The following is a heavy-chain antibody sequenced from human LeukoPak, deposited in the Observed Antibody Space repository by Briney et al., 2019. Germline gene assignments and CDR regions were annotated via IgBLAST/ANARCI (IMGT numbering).Heavy chain of an antibody. Sequence: GASVKVSCKASGYTFTSYYIHWVRQAPGQGLEWMGTINPSGGSTNYAQKFQGRVTMTRDTSTSTVYMGLSSLRSEDTAVYYCARATPEYSGSYGAFDYWGQGTLVTVSS. CDR3: ARATPEYSGSYGAFDY. V-gene: IGHV1-46*01. CDR1: GYTFTSYY. CDR2: INPSGGST. D-gene: IGHD1-26*01. J-gene: IGHJ4*02.